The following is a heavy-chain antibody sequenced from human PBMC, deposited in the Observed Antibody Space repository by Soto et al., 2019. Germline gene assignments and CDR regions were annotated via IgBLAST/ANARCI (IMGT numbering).Heavy chain of an antibody. CDR1: GGSVSSGPYY. V-gene: IGHV4-61*01. J-gene: IGHJ4*02. D-gene: IGHD3-22*01. CDR3: XRGGRHDDSCGYGSLGY. Sequence: SDSLSLSCTVSGGSVSSGPYYWRWIRQPPGKGLEWIGYIYYSGNTNYNPTLKSRVTISVDTSKNQFSLKLSSVTAADTAVYYCXRGGRHDDSCGYGSLGYWGQGTLVTVSS. CDR2: IYYSGNT.